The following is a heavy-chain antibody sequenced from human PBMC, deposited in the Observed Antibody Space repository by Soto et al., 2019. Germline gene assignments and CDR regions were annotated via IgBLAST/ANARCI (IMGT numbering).Heavy chain of an antibody. D-gene: IGHD3-16*02. V-gene: IGHV4-39*01. CDR2: IYYSGST. Sequence: PSETLSLTCTVSGGSISSSSYYWGWIRQPPGKGLEWIGSIYYSGSTYYNPSLKSRVTISVDTSKNQFSLKLSSVTAADTAVYYRARHVQRTYYDYVWGSYRSYGMDVWGQGTTVTVSS. CDR1: GGSISSSSYY. CDR3: ARHVQRTYYDYVWGSYRSYGMDV. J-gene: IGHJ6*02.